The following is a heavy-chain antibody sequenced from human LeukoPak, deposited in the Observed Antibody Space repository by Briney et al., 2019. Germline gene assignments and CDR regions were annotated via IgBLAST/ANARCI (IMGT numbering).Heavy chain of an antibody. Sequence: GGSLRLSCAVSGFTFSNYWMSWVRQAPGKGLEWVSVIYSGDSTYYADSVKGRFTISRDNSKNTLYLQMNSLRAEDTAVYYCARDHGYGLDYWGQGTLVTVSS. CDR2: IYSGDST. CDR1: GFTFSNYW. J-gene: IGHJ4*02. CDR3: ARDHGYGLDY. V-gene: IGHV3-53*01. D-gene: IGHD1-1*01.